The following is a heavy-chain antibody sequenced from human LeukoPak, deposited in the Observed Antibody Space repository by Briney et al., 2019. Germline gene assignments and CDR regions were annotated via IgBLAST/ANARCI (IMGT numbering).Heavy chain of an antibody. Sequence: AETLGLTCTVSGDSISSHYWSWIRQPPGKGLEWIGYIYYSGSTNYNPSLKSRVTLSVDTSKNQCSLKLSSVTAADTAVYYCARGHLGFDPWGHGNLGSVSS. CDR2: IYYSGST. J-gene: IGHJ5*02. V-gene: IGHV4-59*11. CDR1: GDSISSHY. D-gene: IGHD3-16*01. CDR3: ARGHLGFDP.